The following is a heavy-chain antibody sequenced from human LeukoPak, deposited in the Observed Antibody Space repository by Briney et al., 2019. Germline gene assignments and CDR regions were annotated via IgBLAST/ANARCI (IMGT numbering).Heavy chain of an antibody. J-gene: IGHJ5*02. D-gene: IGHD6-13*01. Sequence: KPSETLSLTCTVSGGSISSTSYYWGCIPQPPGKGLEWIASVDYSGTTYYNPSLKSRVTMSVDTSKNQFSLKLISVTAADTAVYYCARASSWYFGWFDPWGQGTLVTVSS. CDR2: VDYSGTT. CDR3: ARASSWYFGWFDP. V-gene: IGHV4-39*07. CDR1: GGSISSTSYY.